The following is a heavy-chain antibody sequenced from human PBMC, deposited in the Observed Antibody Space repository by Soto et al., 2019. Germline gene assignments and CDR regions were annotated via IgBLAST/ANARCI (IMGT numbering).Heavy chain of an antibody. CDR1: GYTFNRHY. CDR2: IDPSGGDT. J-gene: IGHJ4*02. CDR3: AKRRGVGLTRSSFDY. D-gene: IGHD1-26*01. Sequence: QVQLVQSGAEVRKPGASVKVSCKASGYTFNRHYIQWVRQAPGQGLEWMGMIDPSGGDTNYAKKFQGRVTLTSDTSTSTVYMELSSLRSENTAVYYCAKRRGVGLTRSSFDYWGPGTLVIVSS. V-gene: IGHV1-46*02.